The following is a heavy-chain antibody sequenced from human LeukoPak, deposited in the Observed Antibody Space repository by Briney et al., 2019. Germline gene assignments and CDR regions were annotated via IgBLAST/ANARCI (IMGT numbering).Heavy chain of an antibody. Sequence: GGSLRLSCAASGFTFRSYCMNWVRQAPGNGPEWVANIEQDGSEKYYVDSVKGRFTISRDNAKNSLYLQMNSLRAEDTAVYYCARDHPGEAAAVVSAFDIWGQGTMVTVSS. CDR1: GFTFRSYC. CDR3: ARDHPGEAAAVVSAFDI. CDR2: IEQDGSEK. V-gene: IGHV3-7*01. J-gene: IGHJ3*02. D-gene: IGHD6-13*01.